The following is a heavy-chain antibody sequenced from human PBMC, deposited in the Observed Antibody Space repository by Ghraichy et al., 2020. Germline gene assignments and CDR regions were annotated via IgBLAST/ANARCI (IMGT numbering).Heavy chain of an antibody. D-gene: IGHD1-26*01. Sequence: SGPTLVKPTQTLTLTCTFSGFSLSTTGVGVGWIRQPPGKALEWLALIYWNDNKRYSPSLKSKLTITQDTSRNQVVLRMTNMDPVDTATYYCAHRDSAYYFFHYWGQGTLVTVSS. CDR3: AHRDSAYYFFHY. CDR1: GFSLSTTGVG. V-gene: IGHV2-5*01. J-gene: IGHJ4*02. CDR2: IYWNDNK.